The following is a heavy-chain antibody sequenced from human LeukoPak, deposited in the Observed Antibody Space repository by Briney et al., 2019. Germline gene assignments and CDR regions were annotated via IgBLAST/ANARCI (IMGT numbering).Heavy chain of an antibody. J-gene: IGHJ4*02. Sequence: ASVKVSCKASGGTFSSYAISWVRQAPGQGLEWMGGIIPIFGTANYAQKFQGRVTITADESTSTAYMELSSLRSEDTAVYYCARSTFGTHPGNYYFDYWGQGTLVTVSS. D-gene: IGHD3-3*01. CDR2: IIPIFGTA. V-gene: IGHV1-69*13. CDR1: GGTFSSYA. CDR3: ARSTFGTHPGNYYFDY.